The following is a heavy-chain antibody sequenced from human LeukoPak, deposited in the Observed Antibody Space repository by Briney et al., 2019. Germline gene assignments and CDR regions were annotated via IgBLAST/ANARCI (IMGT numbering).Heavy chain of an antibody. CDR3: ARDGAPIVVVPAAMSSYGMDV. Sequence: GRSRRPSCAASGFTFSSYRMNWVRQAPGKGLEWVSSISSSSSYIYYADSVKGRFTISRDNAKNSLYLQMNSLRAEDTAVYYCARDGAPIVVVPAAMSSYGMDVWGKGTTVTVSS. CDR2: ISSSSSYI. CDR1: GFTFSSYR. D-gene: IGHD2-2*01. V-gene: IGHV3-21*01. J-gene: IGHJ6*04.